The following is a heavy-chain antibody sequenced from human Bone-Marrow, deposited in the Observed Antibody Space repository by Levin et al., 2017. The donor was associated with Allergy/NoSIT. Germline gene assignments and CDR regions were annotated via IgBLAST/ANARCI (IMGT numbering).Heavy chain of an antibody. V-gene: IGHV3-30-3*01. CDR3: ARDDRESIGYYPDD. D-gene: IGHD3-22*01. CDR2: ISYVGNTD. CDR1: GFSLSSYA. Sequence: GESLKISCAASGFSLSSYAMHWVRQAPGKGLDWVSVISYVGNTDYYADSVKGRFTVSRDNSKNTLYLQMNSLRAEDTAVYYCARDDRESIGYYPDDWGQGTLVTVSS. J-gene: IGHJ4*03.